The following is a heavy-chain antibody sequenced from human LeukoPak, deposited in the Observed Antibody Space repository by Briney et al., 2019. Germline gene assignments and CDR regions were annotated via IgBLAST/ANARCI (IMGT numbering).Heavy chain of an antibody. Sequence: GGSLRLSCAASGFTVSSNYMSWVRQAPGKGLEWVSAISGSGGSTYYADSVKGRFTISRDNSKNTLYLQMNSLRAEDTAVYYCAKSNYGDYGAPFDIWGQGTMVTVSS. CDR3: AKSNYGDYGAPFDI. CDR1: GFTVSSNY. V-gene: IGHV3-23*01. D-gene: IGHD4-17*01. J-gene: IGHJ3*02. CDR2: ISGSGGST.